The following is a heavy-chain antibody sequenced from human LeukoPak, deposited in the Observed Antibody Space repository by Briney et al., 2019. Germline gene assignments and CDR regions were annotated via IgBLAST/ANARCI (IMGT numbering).Heavy chain of an antibody. CDR1: GDSVSGSDSY. Sequence: KPSETLSLTCSVSGDSVSGSDSYWDWIRQPPGKGLEWIGTIYYSGRTYYSPSLKSRAPMSVDPPNNQFSLNLRSVTAADTALYYCARRRYYDGSGYLEWGQGTLLSVSS. CDR2: IYYSGRT. J-gene: IGHJ1*01. V-gene: IGHV4-39*01. D-gene: IGHD3-22*01. CDR3: ARRRYYDGSGYLE.